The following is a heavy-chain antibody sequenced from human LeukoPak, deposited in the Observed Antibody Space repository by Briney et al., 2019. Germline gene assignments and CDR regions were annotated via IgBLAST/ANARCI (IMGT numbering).Heavy chain of an antibody. CDR1: GGSISSSY. CDR3: ARDPPEDEWNSLDS. CDR2: IHYSGLT. Sequence: SETLSLTCTISGGSISSSYCSWIRQAPGKGLEWIGFIHYSGLTVYSPSLQSRVSMSVDTSRNQFSLDLSSVTAADTALYYCARDPPEDEWNSLDSWGQGILVTVSS. V-gene: IGHV4-59*01. J-gene: IGHJ4*02. D-gene: IGHD1-7*01.